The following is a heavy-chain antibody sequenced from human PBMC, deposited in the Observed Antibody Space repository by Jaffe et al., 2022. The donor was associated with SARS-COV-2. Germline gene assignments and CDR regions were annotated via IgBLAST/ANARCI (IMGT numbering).Heavy chain of an antibody. D-gene: IGHD3-16*02. CDR2: VYYTGTT. CDR1: GGSIRSTSYY. CDR3: ATTAHSAYDYSWGSYRWRSFDD. J-gene: IGHJ4*02. V-gene: IGHV4-39*01. Sequence: QLQLQESGPGLVKPSETLSLTCTVSGGSIRSTSYYWGWIRQTAGKGLEWIGSVYYTGTTNYNPSLKSRVTVSVDTSRNQFSLKLRSVTAADTAVYYCATTAHSAYDYSWGSYRWRSFDDWGRGTLVTVSS.